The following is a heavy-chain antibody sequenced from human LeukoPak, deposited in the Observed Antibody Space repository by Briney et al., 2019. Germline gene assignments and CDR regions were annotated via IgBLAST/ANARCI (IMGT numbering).Heavy chain of an antibody. J-gene: IGHJ2*01. CDR3: AKDRTVGASYWYFDL. CDR2: ISGSGGST. CDR1: GLTFSSYA. V-gene: IGHV3-23*01. Sequence: GGSLRLYCAASGLTFSSYAMSWVRQAPGKGLEWVSAISGSGGSTYYADSVKGRFTISRDNSKNTLYLQMNSLRAEDTAIYYCAKDRTVGASYWYFDLWGRGTLVTVSS. D-gene: IGHD1-26*01.